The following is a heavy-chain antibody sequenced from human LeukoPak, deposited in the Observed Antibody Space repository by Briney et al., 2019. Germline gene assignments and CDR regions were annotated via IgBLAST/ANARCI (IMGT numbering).Heavy chain of an antibody. Sequence: SETLSLTCTVSGGSISSGSYYWSWIRQPAGKGLEWIGRIYTSGSTNYNPSLKSRVTISVDTSKNQFSLKLSSVTAADTAVYYCAKDWGAYSGSYYGPSDYWGQGTLVTVSS. D-gene: IGHD1-26*01. CDR2: IYTSGST. CDR1: GGSISSGSYY. J-gene: IGHJ4*02. CDR3: AKDWGAYSGSYYGPSDY. V-gene: IGHV4-61*02.